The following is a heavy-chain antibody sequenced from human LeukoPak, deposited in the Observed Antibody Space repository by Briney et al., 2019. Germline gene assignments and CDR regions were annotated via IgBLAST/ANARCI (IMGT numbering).Heavy chain of an antibody. CDR1: GFTFSSYW. J-gene: IGHJ4*02. CDR3: ARGTNYGDYVFGY. D-gene: IGHD4-17*01. V-gene: IGHV3-74*01. CDR2: IASDGSST. Sequence: GGSLRLSCAASGFTFSSYWMNWVRQAPGKGLVWVSRIASDGSSTTYADSVKGRFSISRDNAKNTLYLQMNSLRAEDTAFYYCARGTNYGDYVFGYWGQGTLVTVSS.